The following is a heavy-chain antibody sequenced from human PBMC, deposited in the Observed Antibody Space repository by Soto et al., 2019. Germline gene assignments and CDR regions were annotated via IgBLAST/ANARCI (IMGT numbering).Heavy chain of an antibody. CDR2: IIPISGIA. CDR3: ANPPRY. CDR1: GGTFSSYT. V-gene: IGHV1-69*02. Sequence: QVQLVQSGAEVKKPGSSVKVSCKASGGTFSSYTISWVRQAPGQGLEWMGRIIPISGIANHAQKFQGRVXXXXXXXXXXXXXXXXXLRXXXXXXXXCANPPRYWGQGTLVTVSS. J-gene: IGHJ4*02.